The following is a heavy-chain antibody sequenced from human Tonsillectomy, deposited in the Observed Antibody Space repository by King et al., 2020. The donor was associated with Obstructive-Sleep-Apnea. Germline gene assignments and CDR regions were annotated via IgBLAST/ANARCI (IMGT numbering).Heavy chain of an antibody. V-gene: IGHV3-74*01. CDR3: ARRYSTIWAFDY. CDR1: GFTFSNYW. CDR2: INIDGSST. J-gene: IGHJ4*02. D-gene: IGHD6-13*01. Sequence: VQLVESGGGLVQPGGSLRLSCAASGFTFSNYWMHWVRLAPGKGPVWVSRINIDGSSTDYAGSVKGRFTISRDNAMNTLYLQMNSLRPEDTAVYFCARRYSTIWAFDYWGQGTLVTVSS.